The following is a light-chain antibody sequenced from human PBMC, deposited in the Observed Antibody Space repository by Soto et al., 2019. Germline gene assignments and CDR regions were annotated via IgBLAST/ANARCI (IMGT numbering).Light chain of an antibody. J-gene: IGKJ5*01. CDR2: ATS. CDR3: QQCYSTPFT. V-gene: IGKV1-39*01. CDR1: QSINRY. Sequence: DIQMTQSPSSLSASVGDRVTITCRASQSINRYLNWYQQRPGKAPKLLISATSNLQSRVPSRFSGSGSGTDFALTIRSLQPEDFATFFCQQCYSTPFTFGQGTRLEIK.